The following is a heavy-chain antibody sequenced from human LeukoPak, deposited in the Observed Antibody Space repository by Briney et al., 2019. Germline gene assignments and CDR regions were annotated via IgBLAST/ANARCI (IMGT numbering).Heavy chain of an antibody. V-gene: IGHV3-23*01. J-gene: IGHJ6*03. D-gene: IGHD2-15*01. CDR2: ISTTGGTT. Sequence: PGGSLRLSCAASGFTFSSYGMSWVRQAPGRGLEWVSAISTTGGTTYYADSVRGRFTISRDNSRNTVYLQMNSLRAEDTAIYYCAKNGDRGAYCSGGTCYPYYYYYMDVWGKGTTVTISS. CDR1: GFTFSSYG. CDR3: AKNGDRGAYCSGGTCYPYYYYYMDV.